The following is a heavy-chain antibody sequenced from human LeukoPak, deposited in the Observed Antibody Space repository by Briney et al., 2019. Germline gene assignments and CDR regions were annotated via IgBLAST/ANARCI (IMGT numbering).Heavy chain of an antibody. Sequence: PGGSLRLSCAASGFTYSSYAMHWVRQAPGKGLEWVAVISYDGRNKDFADSVKGRFTISRDNSKNTLYLQMNSLRAEDTAVYYCAKSSVGATTEVVDYWGQGTLVTVSS. CDR1: GFTYSSYA. CDR3: AKSSVGATTEVVDY. CDR2: ISYDGRNK. D-gene: IGHD1-26*01. V-gene: IGHV3-30*18. J-gene: IGHJ4*02.